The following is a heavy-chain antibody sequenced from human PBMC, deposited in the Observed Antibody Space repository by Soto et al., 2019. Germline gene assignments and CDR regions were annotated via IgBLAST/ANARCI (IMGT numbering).Heavy chain of an antibody. CDR2: IIPIFGTA. Sequence: QVQLVQSGAEVKKPGSSVKVSCKASGGTFSSYAISWVRQSPGQGLEWMGGIIPIFGTANYAQKFQGRVTITEDESTSTAYMELSSLISEDTAVYYCARPPRIAAPGTAFDIWGQGTMVTVSS. J-gene: IGHJ3*02. V-gene: IGHV1-69*01. CDR1: GGTFSSYA. D-gene: IGHD6-13*01. CDR3: ARPPRIAAPGTAFDI.